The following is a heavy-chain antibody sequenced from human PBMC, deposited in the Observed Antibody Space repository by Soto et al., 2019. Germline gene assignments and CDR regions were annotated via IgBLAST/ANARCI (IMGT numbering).Heavy chain of an antibody. CDR1: GFTFTSSA. V-gene: IGHV1-58*01. CDR2: IVVGSGNT. CDR3: AADPLSYYGSGSPPPYYYYGMDV. J-gene: IGHJ6*02. D-gene: IGHD3-10*01. Sequence: GPSVKVSCKASGFTFTSSAVQWVRQARGQRLEWIGWIVVGSGNTNYAQKFQERVTITRDMSTSTAYMELSSLRSEDTAVYYCAADPLSYYGSGSPPPYYYYGMDVWGQGTTVTVSS.